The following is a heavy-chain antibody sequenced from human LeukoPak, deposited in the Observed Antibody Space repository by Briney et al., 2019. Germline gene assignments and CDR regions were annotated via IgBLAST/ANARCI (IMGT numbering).Heavy chain of an antibody. CDR3: ATTSSYYDILTGYPT. J-gene: IGHJ5*02. Sequence: ASVKVSCKASGYTFTSYAMHWVRQAPGQRLEWMGWINAGNGNTKYSQKFQGRVTITRDTSASTACMELSSLRSEDTAVYYCATTSSYYDILTGYPTWGQGTLVTVSS. D-gene: IGHD3-9*01. CDR1: GYTFTSYA. V-gene: IGHV1-3*01. CDR2: INAGNGNT.